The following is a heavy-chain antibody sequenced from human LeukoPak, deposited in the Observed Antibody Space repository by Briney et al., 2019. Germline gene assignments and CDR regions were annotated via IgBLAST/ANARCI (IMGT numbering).Heavy chain of an antibody. D-gene: IGHD6-19*01. CDR3: ARSRGAGPGAHFDY. Sequence: GGALRLSCAASGFTFSDEYMSWIRQAPGKGLEWVSYVSNSGSYTNYADSVKGRFTIPRDNPKSSLYLQMNSVRAEDTAVYYCARSRGAGPGAHFDYWGQGTLVTVSS. CDR1: GFTFSDEY. J-gene: IGHJ4*02. CDR2: VSNSGSYT. V-gene: IGHV3-11*03.